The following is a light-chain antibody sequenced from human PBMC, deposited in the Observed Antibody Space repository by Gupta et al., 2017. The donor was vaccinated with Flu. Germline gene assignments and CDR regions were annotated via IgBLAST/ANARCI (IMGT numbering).Light chain of an antibody. Sequence: DIQMTQSPSSLSATIGDRVIITCRASQSILNRHLHWYQQKPGKAPKLVIYDTSTVANGVPSRFSGSGSGTDFTLTISRRQPEDFATYCCKQRVNFPYNFGQGT. V-gene: IGKV1-39*01. CDR3: KQRVNFPYN. J-gene: IGKJ2*01. CDR1: QSILNRH. CDR2: DTS.